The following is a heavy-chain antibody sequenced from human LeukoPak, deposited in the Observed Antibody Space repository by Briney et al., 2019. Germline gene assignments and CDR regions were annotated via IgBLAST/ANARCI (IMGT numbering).Heavy chain of an antibody. CDR2: ISYDGSNK. CDR1: GFTFSSYA. D-gene: IGHD6-13*01. J-gene: IGHJ6*03. V-gene: IGHV3-30*18. Sequence: PGKSLRLSCAASGFTFSSYAMHWVRQAPGKGLEWVAVISYDGSNKYYADSVKGRFTISRDNSKNTLYVQVNSLRAEDTAVYYCAKSSRPGNYYYMDVWGKGTTVTVSS. CDR3: AKSSRPGNYYYMDV.